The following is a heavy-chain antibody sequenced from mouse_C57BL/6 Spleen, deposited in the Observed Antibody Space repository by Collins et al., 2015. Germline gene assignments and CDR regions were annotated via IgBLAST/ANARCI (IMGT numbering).Heavy chain of an antibody. CDR1: GYAFTNYL. Sequence: QVQLQQSGAELVRPGTSVKVSCKASGYAFTNYLIEWVKQRPGQGLEWIGVINPGSGGTNYNEKFKGKATLTADKSSSTAYMQLSSLTSDDSAVYFCARPLDYWGQGTTLTVSS. CDR2: INPGSGGT. J-gene: IGHJ2*01. V-gene: IGHV1-54*01. CDR3: ARPLDY.